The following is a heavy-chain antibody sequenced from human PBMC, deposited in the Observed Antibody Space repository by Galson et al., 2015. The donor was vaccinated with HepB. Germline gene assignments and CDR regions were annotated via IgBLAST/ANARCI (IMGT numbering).Heavy chain of an antibody. D-gene: IGHD2-2*01. Sequence: SLRLSCAASGFTFSSYAMSWVRQAPGKGLEWVSAISGSGGSTYYADSVKGRFTISRDNSKNTLYLQMNSLRAEDTAVYYCANGGPGTRSFGYMDVWGKGTTVTVSS. J-gene: IGHJ6*03. CDR2: ISGSGGST. CDR3: ANGGPGTRSFGYMDV. CDR1: GFTFSSYA. V-gene: IGHV3-23*01.